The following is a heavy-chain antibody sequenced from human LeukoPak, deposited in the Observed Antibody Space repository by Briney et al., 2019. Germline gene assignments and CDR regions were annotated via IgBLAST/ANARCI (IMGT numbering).Heavy chain of an antibody. CDR2: INPVGSET. J-gene: IGHJ4*02. Sequence: PGGSLRLSCAASGCSFSEYWMSWVRQAPGKGLEWVANINPVGSETYYVDSVRGRFTISRDSAMNLLYLQMNSLRAEDTAMYYCAKGTLRYSSCYECWGQGTPVTVSS. V-gene: IGHV3-7*05. CDR1: GCSFSEYW. D-gene: IGHD6-19*01. CDR3: AKGTLRYSSCYEC.